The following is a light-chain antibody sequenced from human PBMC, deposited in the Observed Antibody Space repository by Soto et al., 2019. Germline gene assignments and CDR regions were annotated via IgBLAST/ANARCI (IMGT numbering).Light chain of an antibody. CDR1: SSDVGGYNY. V-gene: IGLV2-8*01. Sequence: QSALTQPPSASGSPGQSVTISCTGTSSDVGGYNYVSWYQQHPGKDHKLMIYEVSKRPSGVPDRFSGSKSGNTASLTVSGLQAEDEADYYCSSYAGSNVVFGGGTKLTVL. CDR2: EVS. CDR3: SSYAGSNVV. J-gene: IGLJ2*01.